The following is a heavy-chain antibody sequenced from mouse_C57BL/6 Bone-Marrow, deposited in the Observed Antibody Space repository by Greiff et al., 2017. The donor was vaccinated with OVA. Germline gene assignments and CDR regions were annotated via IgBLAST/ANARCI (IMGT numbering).Heavy chain of an antibody. V-gene: IGHV5-4*01. CDR3: ARDRDGYYY. J-gene: IGHJ2*01. CDR2: ISDGGSYT. Sequence: EVKLEESGGGLVKPGGSLKLSCAASGFTFSSYAMSWVRQTPEKRLEWVATISDGGSYTYYPDNVKGRFTISRDNAKNNLYLQMSHLKSEDTAMYYCARDRDGYYYWGQGTTLTVSS. CDR1: GFTFSSYA. D-gene: IGHD2-3*01.